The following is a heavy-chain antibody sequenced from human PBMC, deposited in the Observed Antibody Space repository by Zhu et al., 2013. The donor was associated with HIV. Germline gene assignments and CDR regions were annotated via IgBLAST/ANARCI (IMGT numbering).Heavy chain of an antibody. CDR3: ASPTRCSSTSCYRFDY. Sequence: QVHLVQSGAEVKKPGSSVKVSCKVSGGTFSSYAISWVRQAPGQGLEWMGGIIPIFGTANYAQKFQGRVTITADESTSTAYMELSSLRSEDTAVYYCASPTRCSSTSCYRFDYWGQGTLVTVSS. V-gene: IGHV1-69*12. CDR2: IIPIFGTA. D-gene: IGHD2-2*01. J-gene: IGHJ4*02. CDR1: GGTFSSYA.